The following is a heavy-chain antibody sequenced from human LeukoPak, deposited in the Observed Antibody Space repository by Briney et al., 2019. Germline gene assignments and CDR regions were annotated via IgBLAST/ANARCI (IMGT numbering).Heavy chain of an antibody. D-gene: IGHD5-12*01. Sequence: TGRSLRLSCAASGITFRSYGMHWVRQAPGKGLEWVAVISYDGSHKYYADSVKGRFTISRDNFRNTVDLQMNSLRAEDTAVYYCAKVRGYSGYELYYYYGMDVWGQGTTVTVSS. CDR3: AKVRGYSGYELYYYYGMDV. J-gene: IGHJ6*02. CDR1: GITFRSYG. V-gene: IGHV3-30*18. CDR2: ISYDGSHK.